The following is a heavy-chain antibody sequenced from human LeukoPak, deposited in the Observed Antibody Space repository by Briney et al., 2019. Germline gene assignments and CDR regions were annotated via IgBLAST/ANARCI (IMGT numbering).Heavy chain of an antibody. D-gene: IGHD6-19*01. CDR2: IIPILGIA. CDR1: GGTFSSYA. V-gene: IGHV1-69*04. Sequence: ASVKVSCKASGGTFSSYAISWVRQAPGQGLEWVGRIIPILGIANYAQKFQGRVTITADKSTSTAYMELSSLRSEDTAVYYCARGQWTESSYYFDYWGQGTLVTVSS. CDR3: ARGQWTESSYYFDY. J-gene: IGHJ4*02.